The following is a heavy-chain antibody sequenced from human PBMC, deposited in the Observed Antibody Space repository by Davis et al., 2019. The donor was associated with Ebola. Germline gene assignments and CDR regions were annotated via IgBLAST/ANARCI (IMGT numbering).Heavy chain of an antibody. D-gene: IGHD3/OR15-3a*01. Sequence: GGSLRLSCAASGFTFSSYGMHWVRQAPGKGLEWVAVISYDGSNKYYADSVKGRFTISRDNSKNTPYLQMNSLRAEDTAVYYCARETGLGYWGQGTLVTVSS. CDR3: ARETGLGY. CDR2: ISYDGSNK. J-gene: IGHJ4*02. CDR1: GFTFSSYG. V-gene: IGHV3-30*19.